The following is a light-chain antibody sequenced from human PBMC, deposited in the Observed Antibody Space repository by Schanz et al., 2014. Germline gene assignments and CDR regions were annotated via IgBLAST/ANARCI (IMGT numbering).Light chain of an antibody. CDR1: SSDVGGYNY. V-gene: IGLV2-14*01. CDR2: DVN. J-gene: IGLJ3*02. CDR3: TSYISSSFFWV. Sequence: QSVLTQPPSASGSPGQSVTISCTGTSSDVGGYNYVSWFQQHPGKAPKLMIYDVNNRPSGVSNRFSGSKSGNTASLTISGLQAEDEADYYCTSYISSSFFWVFGGGTKLTVL.